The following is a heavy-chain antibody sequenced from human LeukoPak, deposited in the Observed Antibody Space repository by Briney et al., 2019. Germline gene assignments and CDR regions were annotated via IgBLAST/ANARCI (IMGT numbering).Heavy chain of an antibody. Sequence: PGGSLRLSCAASGLTVSSNYMNWVRQAPGKGLEWVSVIYSGGSTDYADSVKGRFTISRDKSKNTVYLQMNSLRAEDTAAYYCARDSGYDSNFDYWGQGALVTVSS. V-gene: IGHV3-66*01. CDR3: ARDSGYDSNFDY. CDR1: GLTVSSNY. CDR2: IYSGGST. J-gene: IGHJ4*02. D-gene: IGHD5-12*01.